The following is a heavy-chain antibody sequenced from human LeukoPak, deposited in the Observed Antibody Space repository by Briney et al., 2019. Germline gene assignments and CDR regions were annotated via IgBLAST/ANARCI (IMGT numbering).Heavy chain of an antibody. CDR3: AKDQRSIAVAGYFDY. CDR1: GFIFNDYY. Sequence: GGSLRLSCEASGFIFNDYYMNWVRQAPGKGLEWVSGISYSGGSTYYADSVKGRFTISRDNSKNTLYLQMNSLRAEDTAVYYCAKDQRSIAVAGYFDYWGQGTLVTVSS. D-gene: IGHD6-19*01. V-gene: IGHV3-23*01. CDR2: ISYSGGST. J-gene: IGHJ4*02.